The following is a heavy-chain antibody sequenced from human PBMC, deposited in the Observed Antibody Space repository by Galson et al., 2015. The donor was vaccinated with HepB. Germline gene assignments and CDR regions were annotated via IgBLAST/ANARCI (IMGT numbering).Heavy chain of an antibody. D-gene: IGHD4-23*01. V-gene: IGHV3-9*01. J-gene: IGHJ4*02. Sequence: SLRLSCAASGFKFDDYAMHWVRQAPGKGLEWVSGVSWNSGNIDHADSVKGRFTISRDNAKNSLYLQMNSLRAEDTAIYYCARDLGGHRADYFEYWGQGTLVTVSP. CDR3: ARDLGGHRADYFEY. CDR1: GFKFDDYA. CDR2: VSWNSGNI.